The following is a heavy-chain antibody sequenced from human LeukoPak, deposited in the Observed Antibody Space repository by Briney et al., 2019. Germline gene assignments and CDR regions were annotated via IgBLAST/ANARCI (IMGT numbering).Heavy chain of an antibody. CDR2: INHSGSA. CDR3: ARVTYYYDSSGYFDPYAEYFQH. Sequence: SETLSLTCAVYGGSFSGYYWSWIRQPPGKGLEWIGEINHSGSANYNPSLKSRVTISVDTSKNQFSLKLSSVTAADTAVHYCARVTYYYDSSGYFDPYAEYFQHWGQGTLVTVSS. J-gene: IGHJ1*01. CDR1: GGSFSGYY. D-gene: IGHD3-22*01. V-gene: IGHV4-34*01.